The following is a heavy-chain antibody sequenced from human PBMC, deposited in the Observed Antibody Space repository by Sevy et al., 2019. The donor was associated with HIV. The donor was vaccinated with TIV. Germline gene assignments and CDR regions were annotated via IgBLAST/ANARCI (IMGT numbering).Heavy chain of an antibody. CDR1: GFTFSSYS. D-gene: IGHD6-13*01. V-gene: IGHV3-48*02. CDR3: ECGLPDSSSWHSNWFDL. Sequence: GGSLRLSCAASGFTFSSYSMNWVRQAPGKGLEWVSYISSSSSTIYYADSVKGRFTISGDNAKNSLNLQMNSLRDEDTAVYYCECGLPDSSSWHSNWFDLWGQGTLVTVSS. J-gene: IGHJ5*02. CDR2: ISSSSSTI.